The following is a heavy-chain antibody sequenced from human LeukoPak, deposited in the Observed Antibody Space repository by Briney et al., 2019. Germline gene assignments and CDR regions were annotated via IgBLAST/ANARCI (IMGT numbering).Heavy chain of an antibody. CDR2: INNIGENT. Sequence: GGSLRLSCAASGFTFRFYTMSWVRQAPGKGLEWVSSINNIGENTFYADSVKGRFTISRDNSKTTLFLQMNGLRADDTAIYYCAKGRRLRYFDCPGHWGQGTLVTVSS. CDR1: GFTFRFYT. V-gene: IGHV3-23*01. J-gene: IGHJ4*02. D-gene: IGHD3-9*01. CDR3: AKGRRLRYFDCPGH.